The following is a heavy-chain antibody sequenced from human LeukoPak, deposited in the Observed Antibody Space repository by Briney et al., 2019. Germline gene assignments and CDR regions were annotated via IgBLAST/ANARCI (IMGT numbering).Heavy chain of an antibody. CDR1: GGSISSSSYS. V-gene: IGHV4-39*01. D-gene: IGHD2-21*02. J-gene: IGHJ5*02. CDR3: ARLIRLLSIDLNFNWFDP. Sequence: SETLPLTCTVSGGSISSSSYSWGWIRQPPGKGLEWIGSIYYSGSTYYNPSLKSRVTISVDTSKNQFSLKLSSVTAADTAVYYCARLIRLLSIDLNFNWFDPWGQGTLVTVSS. CDR2: IYYSGST.